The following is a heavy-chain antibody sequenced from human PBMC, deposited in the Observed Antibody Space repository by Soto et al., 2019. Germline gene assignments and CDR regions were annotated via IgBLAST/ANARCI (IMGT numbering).Heavy chain of an antibody. V-gene: IGHV3-48*01. J-gene: IGHJ6*03. CDR2: ISSSSSTI. CDR3: ARGFPTYGSGSYYPNYYYYYYMDV. CDR1: GFTFSSYS. D-gene: IGHD3-10*01. Sequence: EVQLVESGGGLVQPGGSLRLSCAASGFTFSSYSMNWVRQAPGKGLEWVSYISSSSSTIYYADSVKGRFTISRDNAKNSLYLQINSLRAEDTAVYYCARGFPTYGSGSYYPNYYYYYYMDVWGKGTTVTVSS.